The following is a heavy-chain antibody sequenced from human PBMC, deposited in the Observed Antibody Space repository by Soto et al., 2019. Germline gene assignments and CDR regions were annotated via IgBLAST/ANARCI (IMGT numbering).Heavy chain of an antibody. D-gene: IGHD3-22*01. V-gene: IGHV3-7*04. CDR2: IKQDGSEK. CDR1: GVTCRSHW. CDR3: AREGYYYDSSGYPEPSGFDP. Sequence: GLPLRLSCAAAGVTCRSHWMLRVRKTPGKGLEWVANIKQDGSEKYYVDSVKGRFTISRDNAKNSLYLQMNSLRAEDTAVYYCAREGYYYDSSGYPEPSGFDPWGQGTLVTVSS. J-gene: IGHJ5*02.